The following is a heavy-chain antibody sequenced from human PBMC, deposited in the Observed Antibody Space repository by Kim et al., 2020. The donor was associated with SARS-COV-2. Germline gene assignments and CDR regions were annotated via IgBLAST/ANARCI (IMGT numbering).Heavy chain of an antibody. J-gene: IGHJ6*02. D-gene: IGHD7-27*01. CDR1: GGTFSSYA. CDR2: IIPIFGTA. V-gene: IGHV1-69*13. Sequence: SVKVSCKASGGTFSSYAISWVRQAPGQGLEWMGGIIPIFGTANYAQKFQGRVTITADESTSTAYMELSSLRSEDTAVYYCARVYWGSLWGYYYYGMDVWGQGTTVTVSS. CDR3: ARVYWGSLWGYYYYGMDV.